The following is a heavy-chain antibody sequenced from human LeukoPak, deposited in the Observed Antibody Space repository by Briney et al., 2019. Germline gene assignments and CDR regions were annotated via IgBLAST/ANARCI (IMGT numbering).Heavy chain of an antibody. CDR1: GFTFSSYG. V-gene: IGHV3-48*04. D-gene: IGHD3-22*01. Sequence: GGSLRLSCAASGFTFSSYGMHWVRQAPGKGLEWVAYISGSGTTTFYADSVKGRFTISRDNARNSLYLQMNSLRSEDTAVYYCARDGVYYDSSGYSAGNDYWGQGTLVTVSS. CDR3: ARDGVYYDSSGYSAGNDY. J-gene: IGHJ4*02. CDR2: ISGSGTTT.